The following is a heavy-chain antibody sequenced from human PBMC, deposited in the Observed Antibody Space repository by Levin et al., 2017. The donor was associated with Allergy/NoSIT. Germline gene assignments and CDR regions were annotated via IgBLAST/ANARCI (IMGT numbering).Heavy chain of an antibody. Sequence: GGSLRLSCAASGFTFSSYAMSWVRQAPGKGLEWVSAISGSGGSTYYADSVKGRFTISRDNSKNTLYLQMNSLRAEDTAVYYCAKGMPSYYDILTGDNPVDYWGQGTLVTVSS. CDR2: ISGSGGST. V-gene: IGHV3-23*01. CDR3: AKGMPSYYDILTGDNPVDY. D-gene: IGHD3-9*01. J-gene: IGHJ4*02. CDR1: GFTFSSYA.